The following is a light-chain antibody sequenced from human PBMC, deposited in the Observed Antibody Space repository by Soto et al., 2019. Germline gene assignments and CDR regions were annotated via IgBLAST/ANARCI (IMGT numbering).Light chain of an antibody. V-gene: IGKV3D-20*01. CDR3: QQYGSSPIT. CDR1: QSVSSSY. Sequence: VVLTQSPATLSLSPGERGTLSCGASQSVSSSYVAWYQHKPGLAPRPLIHDTPSRAIGIPDRLSGSKSGTNFTLNIPRMEPEDVGMYYCQQYGSSPITSAKGPRLEI. J-gene: IGKJ5*01. CDR2: DTP.